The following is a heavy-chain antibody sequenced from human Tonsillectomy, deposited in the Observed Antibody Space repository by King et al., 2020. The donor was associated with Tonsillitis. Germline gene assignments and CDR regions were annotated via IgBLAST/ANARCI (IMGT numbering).Heavy chain of an antibody. J-gene: IGHJ4*02. CDR2: ISSNGGST. V-gene: IGHV3-64D*06. CDR1: GFTFSSYA. CDR3: VKDGYCRISSCYYYFDY. D-gene: IGHD2-2*01. Sequence: VQLVESGGGLVQPGGSLRLSCSASGFTFSSYAMHWVRQAPGKGLEYVSAISSNGGSTYYADSVKGRCTISRDNSKNTLYLQMSSLRAEETAVYYCVKDGYCRISSCYYYFDYWGQRTLVTVSS.